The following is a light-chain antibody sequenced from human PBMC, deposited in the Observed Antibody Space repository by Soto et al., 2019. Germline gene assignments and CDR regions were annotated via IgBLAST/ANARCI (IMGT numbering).Light chain of an antibody. Sequence: SYELTQPPSVSVAPGKTARITCGGNNIGSKSVHWYQQKPGQAPVLVIYYDSDRPSVIPERFSGSNSGNTATLTISSVEAGDEADYYCQVWDSSSDPWVFGGGTKLTVL. J-gene: IGLJ3*02. V-gene: IGLV3-21*04. CDR3: QVWDSSSDPWV. CDR2: YDS. CDR1: NIGSKS.